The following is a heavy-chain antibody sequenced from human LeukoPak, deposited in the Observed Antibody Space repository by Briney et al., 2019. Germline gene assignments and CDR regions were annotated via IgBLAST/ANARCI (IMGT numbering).Heavy chain of an antibody. CDR2: IYYSGST. V-gene: IGHV4-61*01. J-gene: IGHJ3*02. Sequence: SETLSLTCTVSGGSISSSSYYWGWIRQPPGKGLEWIGYIYYSGSTNYNPSLKSRVTISVDTSKNQFSLKLSSVTAADTAVYYCARDIWFGELLNAFNIWGQGTMVTVSS. CDR3: ARDIWFGELLNAFNI. D-gene: IGHD3-10*01. CDR1: GGSISSSSYY.